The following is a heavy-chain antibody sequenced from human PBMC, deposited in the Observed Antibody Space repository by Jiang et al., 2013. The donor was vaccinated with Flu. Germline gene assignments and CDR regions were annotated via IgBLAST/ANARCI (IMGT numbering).Heavy chain of an antibody. V-gene: IGHV3-20*04. J-gene: IGHJ4*02. D-gene: IGHD5-18*01. CDR3: ARRRGYSYGCLDY. CDR2: LNWNGGST. Sequence: VQLLESGGGVVRPGGSLRLSCAASGFTFDDYGMTWVRQAPGKGLEWVSGLNWNGGSTGYADSVKGRFTISRDNAKNSLYLQMNSLRAEDTALYFCARRRGYSYGCLDYWGQGTLVTVSS. CDR1: GFTFDDYG.